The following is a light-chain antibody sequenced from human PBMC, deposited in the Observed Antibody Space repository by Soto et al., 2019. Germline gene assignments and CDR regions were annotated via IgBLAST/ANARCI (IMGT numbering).Light chain of an antibody. V-gene: IGKV1-27*01. CDR2: AAS. J-gene: IGKJ4*01. CDR3: QKYNSAPLT. CDR1: QGISKY. Sequence: DIQMTQSPSSLSASLGDRVTITCRASQGISKYLAWYQQKPGKVPKLLIYAASTLQSGVPSRFSGSGSGTDFTLTISSLQPEDVASYYCQKYNSAPLTFGRGPKVEIK.